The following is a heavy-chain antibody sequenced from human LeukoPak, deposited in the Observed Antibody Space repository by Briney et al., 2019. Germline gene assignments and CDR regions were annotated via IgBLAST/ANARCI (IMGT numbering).Heavy chain of an antibody. CDR3: AKDLRGSYYGNWFDP. J-gene: IGHJ5*02. Sequence: QSGGSLRLSCAASGFTFSSYGMSWVRQAPGKGLEWVSAISGSGGSTYYADSVKGRFTISRDNSKNTLYLQMSSLRAEDTAVYYCAKDLRGSYYGNWFDPWGQGALVTVSS. V-gene: IGHV3-23*01. CDR2: ISGSGGST. CDR1: GFTFSSYG. D-gene: IGHD1-26*01.